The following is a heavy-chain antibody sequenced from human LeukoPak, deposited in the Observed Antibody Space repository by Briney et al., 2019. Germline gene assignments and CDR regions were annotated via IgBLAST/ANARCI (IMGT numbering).Heavy chain of an antibody. CDR1: GGSISSGDYY. CDR3: ARGGPTIDFDY. D-gene: IGHD1-1*01. V-gene: IGHV4-30-4*01. Sequence: PSETLSLTCTVSGGSISSGDYYWSWIRQPPGKGLEWIGYIYYSGSTYYNPSLKSRVTISVDTSKNQFSLKLSSVTAADTTVYYCARGGPTIDFDYWGQGTLVTVSS. J-gene: IGHJ4*02. CDR2: IYYSGST.